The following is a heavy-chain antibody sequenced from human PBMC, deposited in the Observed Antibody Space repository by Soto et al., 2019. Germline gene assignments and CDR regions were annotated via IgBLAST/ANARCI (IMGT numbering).Heavy chain of an antibody. J-gene: IGHJ6*02. CDR1: GFTYSRYW. CDR3: VRVKYYDFWSGYYTAYQFYGMDV. CDR2: INSDGSST. V-gene: IGHV3-74*01. D-gene: IGHD3-3*01. Sequence: PGGSLRLSCAASGFTYSRYWMHWVRQAPGKGLVWVSRINSDGSSTTYVDSVKGRFTISRDNARNTLFLQMNSLRADDTAVYYCVRVKYYDFWSGYYTAYQFYGMDVWGQGTTVTVSS.